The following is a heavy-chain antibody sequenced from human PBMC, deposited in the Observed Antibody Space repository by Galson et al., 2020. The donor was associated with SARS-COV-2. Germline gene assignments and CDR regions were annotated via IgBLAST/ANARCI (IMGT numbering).Heavy chain of an antibody. J-gene: IGHJ3*02. Sequence: GESLKISCAASGFTFSSYAMHWVRQAPGKGLEWVAVISYDGSNKYYADSVKGRFTISRDNSKNTLYLQMNSLRAEDTAVYYCARDPAYGDYSNAFDIWGQGTMVTVSS. CDR3: ARDPAYGDYSNAFDI. CDR2: ISYDGSNK. V-gene: IGHV3-30-3*01. D-gene: IGHD4-17*01. CDR1: GFTFSSYA.